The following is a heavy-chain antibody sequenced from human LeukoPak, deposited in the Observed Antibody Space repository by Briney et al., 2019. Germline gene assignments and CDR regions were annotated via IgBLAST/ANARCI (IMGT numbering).Heavy chain of an antibody. CDR3: ARDYSRYFDF. V-gene: IGHV1-2*02. Sequence: ASVKVSCKASGYTFTGYDIYWVRQAPGQGLEWMGWISPNSGGTDYTQKFQGRVTMTRDTSISTAYMELSRLRSDDTAVYYCARDYSRYFDFWGQGTLVTVSS. CDR2: ISPNSGGT. J-gene: IGHJ4*02. CDR1: GYTFTGYD. D-gene: IGHD4-11*01.